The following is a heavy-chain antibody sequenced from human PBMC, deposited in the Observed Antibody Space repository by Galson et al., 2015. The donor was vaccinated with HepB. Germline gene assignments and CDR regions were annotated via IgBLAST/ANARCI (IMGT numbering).Heavy chain of an antibody. J-gene: IGHJ4*02. D-gene: IGHD2-8*01. V-gene: IGHV3-7*03. CDR3: TREATNRGGFDY. Sequence: SLRLSCAASGFTSRNHWMSWVRQAPGKGLEWVANIKQGGSEKNYVDSVKGRFTVSRDDAENSLYLQMDSLGVEDTAVYYCTREATNRGGFDYWGRGTLVTVSS. CDR2: IKQGGSEK. CDR1: GFTSRNHW.